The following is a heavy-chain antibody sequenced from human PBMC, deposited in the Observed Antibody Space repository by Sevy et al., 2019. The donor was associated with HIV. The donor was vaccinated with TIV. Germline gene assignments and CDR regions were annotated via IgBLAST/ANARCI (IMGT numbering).Heavy chain of an antibody. CDR1: GGSISSGDYY. D-gene: IGHD3-22*01. Sequence: SETLSLTCTVSGGSISSGDYYWSWIRQHPGKGLEWIGYIYYSGSTYYNPSLKSRVTISVDTSKNQFSLKLSSVTAADTAVYYCARGRTWESLSHYYYDSSGSPGVDYWGQGTLVTVSS. CDR2: IYYSGST. J-gene: IGHJ4*02. CDR3: ARGRTWESLSHYYYDSSGSPGVDY. V-gene: IGHV4-30-4*01.